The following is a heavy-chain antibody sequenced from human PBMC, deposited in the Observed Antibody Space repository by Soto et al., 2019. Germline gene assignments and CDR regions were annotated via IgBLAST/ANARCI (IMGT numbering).Heavy chain of an antibody. J-gene: IGHJ4*02. CDR2: IYYSGST. CDR3: ARAEGTMVIAY. Sequence: SETLSLTCTVSGGSISSYYWSWLRQPPGKGLEWIEYIYYSGSTNYKPSLKSRVTISVDTSRHQFSLQICSVTAPDTAVYYCARAEGTMVIAYCGQGTLVTVSS. CDR1: GGSISSYY. V-gene: IGHV4-59*01. D-gene: IGHD3-10*01.